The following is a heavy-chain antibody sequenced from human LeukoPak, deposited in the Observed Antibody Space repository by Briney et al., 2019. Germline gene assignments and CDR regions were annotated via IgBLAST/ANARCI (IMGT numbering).Heavy chain of an antibody. D-gene: IGHD6-19*01. V-gene: IGHV4-39*01. CDR3: ASFPAAGIANNDAFDI. CDR1: GGSISSSSYY. Sequence: PSETLSLTCTVSGGSISSSSYYWGWIRQPPGKGLEWIGSIYYSGSTYYNPSLKSRVTISVDTSKNQFSLKLSSVTAADTAVYYCASFPAAGIANNDAFDIWGQGTMVTVSS. J-gene: IGHJ3*02. CDR2: IYYSGST.